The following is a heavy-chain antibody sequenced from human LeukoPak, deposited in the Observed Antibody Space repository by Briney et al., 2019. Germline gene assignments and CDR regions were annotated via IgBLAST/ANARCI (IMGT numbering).Heavy chain of an antibody. CDR1: GYTFTGYY. D-gene: IGHD2-2*01. CDR3: ARAGVVPAASPYYYYYYYMDV. V-gene: IGHV1-2*02. CDR2: INPNSGGT. Sequence: ASVKVSCKASGYTFTGYYMHWVRQAPGQGLEWMGWINPNSGGTNYAQKFQGRVTMTRDTSISTAYMELSGLRSDDTAVYYCARAGVVPAASPYYYYYYYMDVWGKGTTVTVSS. J-gene: IGHJ6*03.